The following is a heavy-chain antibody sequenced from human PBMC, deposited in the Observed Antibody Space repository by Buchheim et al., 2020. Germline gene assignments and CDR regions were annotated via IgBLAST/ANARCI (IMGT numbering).Heavy chain of an antibody. D-gene: IGHD4-11*01. CDR3: ARSEYSNLYNWFDP. Sequence: EVQLVESGGGLVQPGGSLRLSCAASGYTFSSYSMNWVRQAPGKGLEWVSYISSSSSTIYYADSVKGRFTISRDNAKNSLYLQINSLRAEDTAVYYWARSEYSNLYNWFDPWGQGTL. V-gene: IGHV3-48*01. J-gene: IGHJ5*02. CDR2: ISSSSSTI. CDR1: GYTFSSYS.